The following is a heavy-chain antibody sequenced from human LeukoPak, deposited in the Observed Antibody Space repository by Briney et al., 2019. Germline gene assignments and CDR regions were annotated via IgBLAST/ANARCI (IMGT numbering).Heavy chain of an antibody. CDR1: GYTFTSYG. Sequence: GASVKVSCKASGYTFTSYGISWVRRAPGQGLKWMGWISAYNGNTNYAQKLQGRVTMTTDTSTSTAYMELRSLRSDDTAVYYCARDPYSGSYWGYYYGMDVWGQGTTVTVSS. V-gene: IGHV1-18*01. CDR3: ARDPYSGSYWGYYYGMDV. D-gene: IGHD1-26*01. J-gene: IGHJ6*02. CDR2: ISAYNGNT.